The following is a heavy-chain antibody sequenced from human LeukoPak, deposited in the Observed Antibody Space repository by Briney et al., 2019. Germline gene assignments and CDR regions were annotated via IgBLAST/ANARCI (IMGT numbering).Heavy chain of an antibody. CDR1: GFTFSSYS. Sequence: GGSLRLSCAASGFTFSSYSMNWVRQAPGKGLEWVSSISSSSSYIYYADSVKGRFTISRDNAKNSLYLQMNSLRAEDTAVYYCARDRFGDFWSGYPSFYYMDVWGKGTTVTVSS. CDR2: ISSSSSYI. J-gene: IGHJ6*03. D-gene: IGHD3-3*01. V-gene: IGHV3-21*01. CDR3: ARDRFGDFWSGYPSFYYMDV.